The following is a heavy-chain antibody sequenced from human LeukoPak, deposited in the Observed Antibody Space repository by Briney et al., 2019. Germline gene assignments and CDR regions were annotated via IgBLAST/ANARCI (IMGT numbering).Heavy chain of an antibody. Sequence: SETLSLTCAVYGGSFSGYYWSWIRQPPGKGLEWIGEINHSGSTNYNPSLKSRVTISVDTSKNQFSLKLSSVTAADTAVYYCARHYSSSSDFDYWGQGTLVTVSS. CDR3: ARHYSSSSDFDY. D-gene: IGHD6-6*01. CDR1: GGSFSGYY. V-gene: IGHV4-34*01. CDR2: INHSGST. J-gene: IGHJ4*02.